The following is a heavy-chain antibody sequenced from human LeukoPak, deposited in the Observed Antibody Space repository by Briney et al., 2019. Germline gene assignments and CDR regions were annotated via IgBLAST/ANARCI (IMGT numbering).Heavy chain of an antibody. D-gene: IGHD4/OR15-4a*01. CDR3: ARRAGAYSHPYDY. CDR1: GFTFNSYG. J-gene: IGHJ4*02. CDR2: ITYDGSTR. V-gene: IGHV3-30*03. Sequence: PGRSLRLSCVGSGFTFNSYGMHWVRQAPGKGLQWVAAITYDGSTRYHADSVKGRFTISRDNSKNTLYLQMNSLRAEDTAVYYCARRAGAYSHPYDYWGQGTLVTVSS.